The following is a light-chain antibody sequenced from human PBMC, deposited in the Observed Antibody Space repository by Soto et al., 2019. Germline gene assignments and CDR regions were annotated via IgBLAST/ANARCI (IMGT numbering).Light chain of an antibody. V-gene: IGLV2-14*03. Sequence: QSALTQPASVSGSPGQSIAISCTGVRTDVADGYDYVCWYQQLPGQSPELIIHHVSRRPSGVAAPIAGSRSGDTASLTICGLQVEDEAEYYCASYSSSTPCYVYGTGTKVTVL. CDR3: ASYSSSTPCYV. CDR1: RTDVADGYDY. J-gene: IGLJ1*01. CDR2: HVS.